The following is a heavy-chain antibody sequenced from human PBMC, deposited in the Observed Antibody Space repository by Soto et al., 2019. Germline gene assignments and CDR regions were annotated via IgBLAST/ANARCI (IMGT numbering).Heavy chain of an antibody. CDR2: IYSSENT. V-gene: IGHV4-39*01. J-gene: IGHJ6*02. CDR3: ARLNGYCISTNCHGYYGMDV. D-gene: IGHD2-2*03. Sequence: PSETLSLTCTVSGGSVSSSSYSWGWIRQSPGKGLEWIGTIYSSENTYYNPSLMSRVTISVDTSKNEFSLKLSSVTAADTAVCYCARLNGYCISTNCHGYYGMDVWGQGTTVTVSS. CDR1: GGSVSSSSYS.